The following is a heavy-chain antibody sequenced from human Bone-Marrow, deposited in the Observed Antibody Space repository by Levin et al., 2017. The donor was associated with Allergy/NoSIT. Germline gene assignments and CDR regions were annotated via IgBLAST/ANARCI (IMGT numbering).Heavy chain of an antibody. Sequence: ASVKVSCKTSGYPFTSYNVYWVRQATGQGLEWMGYIDPNSGNTGYSPKFQGRITMTTNSSESTVYMEVNNLRSEDTALYYCARGHCYSGSCFGPAWFDPWGPGTPVTVSS. CDR2: IDPNSGNT. V-gene: IGHV1-8*01. CDR1: GYPFTSYN. J-gene: IGHJ5*02. D-gene: IGHD1-26*01. CDR3: ARGHCYSGSCFGPAWFDP.